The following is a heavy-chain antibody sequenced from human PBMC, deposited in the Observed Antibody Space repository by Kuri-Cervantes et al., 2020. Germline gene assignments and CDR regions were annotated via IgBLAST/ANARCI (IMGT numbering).Heavy chain of an antibody. J-gene: IGHJ6*02. Sequence: SETLSLTCTVSGGSISSGSYYCSWIRQPAGKGLEWIGRIYTSGSTNYNPSLKSRVTMSVDTSKNQFSLKLSSVTAADTAVYYCARDRKGGQQLVRSYYYYGMDVWGQGTTVTVSS. CDR3: ARDRKGGQQLVRSYYYYGMDV. CDR1: GGSISSGSYY. CDR2: IYTSGST. D-gene: IGHD6-13*01. V-gene: IGHV4-61*02.